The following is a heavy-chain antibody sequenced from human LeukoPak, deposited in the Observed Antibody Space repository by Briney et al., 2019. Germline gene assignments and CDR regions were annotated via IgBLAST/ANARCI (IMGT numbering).Heavy chain of an antibody. V-gene: IGHV4-34*01. Sequence: PSETLSLTCAVYGGSFSGYYWSWIRQPPGKGLEWIGEINHSGSTNYNPSLKSRVTISVDTSKNHFSLKVSSVTAADTAVYYCARSRKNDCSSTSCYTDYWGQGTLVTVSS. D-gene: IGHD2-2*02. CDR3: ARSRKNDCSSTSCYTDY. J-gene: IGHJ4*02. CDR1: GGSFSGYY. CDR2: INHSGST.